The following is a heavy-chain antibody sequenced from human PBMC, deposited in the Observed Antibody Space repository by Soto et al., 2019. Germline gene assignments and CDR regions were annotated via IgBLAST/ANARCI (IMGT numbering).Heavy chain of an antibody. CDR2: INHSGSA. CDR1: GGSFSGYY. J-gene: IGHJ4*02. V-gene: IGHV4-34*01. Sequence: QVQLQQWGAGLLKPSETLSLTCAVYGGSFSGYYWTWIRQPPGTGLEWNGEINHSGSANYNPSLKSRVTISVDTSRNQFSLKLTPVTAADTAVYYCARDKITGLFDYWGQGTLVTVSS. CDR3: ARDKITGLFDY. D-gene: IGHD2-8*02.